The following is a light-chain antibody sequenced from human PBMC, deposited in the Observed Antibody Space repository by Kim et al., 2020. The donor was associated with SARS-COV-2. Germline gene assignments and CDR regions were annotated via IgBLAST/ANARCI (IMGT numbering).Light chain of an antibody. Sequence: DVLMTQSPLSLPVTLGQPASISCRSSQSPLYGDGNTYLSWFQQRPGQSPRRLIYKVSNRDSWVPDRFSGSRSGTDFTLKISRVEAEDVGIYYCMQGTHWPYTFGQGTKLGI. CDR3: MQGTHWPYT. CDR1: QSPLYGDGNTY. CDR2: KVS. V-gene: IGKV2-30*01. J-gene: IGKJ2*01.